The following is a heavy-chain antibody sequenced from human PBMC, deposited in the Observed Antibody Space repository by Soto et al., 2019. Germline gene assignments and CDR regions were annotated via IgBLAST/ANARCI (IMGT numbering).Heavy chain of an antibody. CDR1: GGSISSYY. CDR3: ARDGEKLAVADNYYYYGMDV. CDR2: IYYSGST. D-gene: IGHD6-19*01. V-gene: IGHV4-59*01. J-gene: IGHJ6*02. Sequence: PSETLSLTCTVSGGSISSYYWSWIRQPPGKGLEWIGYIYYSGSTNYNPSLKSRVTISVDTSKNQFSLKLSSVTAAETAVYYCARDGEKLAVADNYYYYGMDVWGQGTTVTVSS.